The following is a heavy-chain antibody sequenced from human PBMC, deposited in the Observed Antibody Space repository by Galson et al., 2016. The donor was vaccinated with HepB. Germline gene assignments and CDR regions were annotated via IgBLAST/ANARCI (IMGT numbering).Heavy chain of an antibody. Sequence: TLSLTCTVSGGSISSGSYYWSWIRQPAGKGLEWIGRIYTSGSTNYTPSLKSRVTIPVDTSKNQFSLQLSSVTAADTAVYYCAREGSSWYSDYWGQGTLVTVSS. CDR3: AREGSSWYSDY. CDR1: GGSISSGSYY. D-gene: IGHD6-13*01. CDR2: IYTSGST. J-gene: IGHJ4*02. V-gene: IGHV4-61*02.